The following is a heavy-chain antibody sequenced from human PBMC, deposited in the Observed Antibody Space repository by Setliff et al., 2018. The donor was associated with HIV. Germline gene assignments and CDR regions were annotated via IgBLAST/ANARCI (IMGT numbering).Heavy chain of an antibody. Sequence: PSETLSLTCIVSGGSISPTNYYWGWIRQPPGKGLEWIGYIYDSGSPKYNPSLKSRVTISVDTSKNQFSLKLSSVTAADTAVYYCASTGYSSGWSFDYWGQGTLVTVSS. CDR2: IYDSGSP. V-gene: IGHV4-61*05. J-gene: IGHJ4*02. D-gene: IGHD6-19*01. CDR1: GGSISPTNYY. CDR3: ASTGYSSGWSFDY.